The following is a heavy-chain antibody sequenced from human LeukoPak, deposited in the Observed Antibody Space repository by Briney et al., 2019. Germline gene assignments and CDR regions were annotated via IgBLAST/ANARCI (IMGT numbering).Heavy chain of an antibody. CDR2: INPSGGST. CDR1: GYTFTSYY. J-gene: IGHJ4*02. CDR3: AKENYGGSSDY. D-gene: IGHD4-23*01. Sequence: ASVKVSCKASGYTFTSYYIHWVRQAPGQGLEWMGIINPSGGSTNYAQKFQGRITMTRDTSTTTVYMELSSLRAEDTAVYYCAKENYGGSSDYWGQGTLVTVSS. V-gene: IGHV1-46*01.